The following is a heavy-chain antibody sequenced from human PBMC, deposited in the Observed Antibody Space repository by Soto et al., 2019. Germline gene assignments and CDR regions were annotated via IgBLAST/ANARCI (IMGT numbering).Heavy chain of an antibody. D-gene: IGHD1-26*01. V-gene: IGHV1-69*12. Sequence: QVQLVQSGAEVKKPGSSVKVSCKASGGTFSSYAISWVRQAPGPGLEWMGGIIPIFGTANYAQKFQGRVTITADESTSTASMEVISLRSEDTAVYYCASEPRDWEYYFDYLGQGTLVTVSS. CDR3: ASEPRDWEYYFDY. J-gene: IGHJ4*02. CDR2: IIPIFGTA. CDR1: GGTFSSYA.